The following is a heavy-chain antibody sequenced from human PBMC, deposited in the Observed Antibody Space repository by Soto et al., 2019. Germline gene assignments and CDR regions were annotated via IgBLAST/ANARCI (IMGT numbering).Heavy chain of an antibody. CDR1: GYTFIRYG. V-gene: IGHV1-18*01. CDR3: ARGGYYDNTWGKLSHYGLDV. J-gene: IGHJ6*02. CDR2: ISPYNDYT. Sequence: QVQLVQSAAEVKKPGASVRVSCKASGYTFIRYGIAWVRQAPGQGLEWMGWISPYNDYTIYAQKLQGRVTMTAETSTRTVYMELSGLKSDDTAVYSCARGGYYDNTWGKLSHYGLDVWGQGTSVTVSS. D-gene: IGHD3-16*01.